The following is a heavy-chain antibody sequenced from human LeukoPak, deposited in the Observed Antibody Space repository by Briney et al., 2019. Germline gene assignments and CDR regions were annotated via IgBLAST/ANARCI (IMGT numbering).Heavy chain of an antibody. Sequence: GESLRLSCAASGFTFSDYYMNWIRQAPGKGLEWVSYISGSGNTIYYADSVKGRFTISRDNTKNSLYLQMNSLRAEDTAVYYCARSALTAVITWYFDPWGQGTLVTVSS. D-gene: IGHD5-18*01. CDR3: ARSALTAVITWYFDP. V-gene: IGHV3-11*04. CDR1: GFTFSDYY. J-gene: IGHJ5*02. CDR2: ISGSGNTI.